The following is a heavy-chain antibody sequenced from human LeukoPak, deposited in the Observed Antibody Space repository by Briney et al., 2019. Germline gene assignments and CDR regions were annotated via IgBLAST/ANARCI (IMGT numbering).Heavy chain of an antibody. CDR2: IWYDGSNK. CDR3: ARDCCSSGSAFDY. Sequence: GRSLRLSCAASGFTFSSYGMHWVRQAPGKGLEWVAVIWYDGSNKYYADSVKGRFTISRDNSKNTLYLQMNSLRAEDTAVYYCARDCCSSGSAFDYWGQGTLVTVSS. D-gene: IGHD6-19*01. CDR1: GFTFSSYG. V-gene: IGHV3-33*01. J-gene: IGHJ4*02.